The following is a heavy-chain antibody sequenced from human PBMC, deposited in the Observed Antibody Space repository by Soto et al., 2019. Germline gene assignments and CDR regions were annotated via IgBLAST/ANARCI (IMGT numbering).Heavy chain of an antibody. CDR2: ISAYSGNT. Sequence: ASVKVSCKAYGYTFSSYGLSWVRQAPGQGLEWMGWISAYSGNTVYTQRFKGRLTMATDTSTGTAYMELRGLRSDDTAVYYCARDFYQSSGYCDYWGQGTLVTVSS. D-gene: IGHD3-22*01. V-gene: IGHV1-18*01. CDR1: GYTFSSYG. J-gene: IGHJ4*02. CDR3: ARDFYQSSGYCDY.